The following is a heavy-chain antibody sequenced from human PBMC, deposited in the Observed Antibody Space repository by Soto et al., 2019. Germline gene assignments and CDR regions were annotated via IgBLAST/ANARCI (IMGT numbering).Heavy chain of an antibody. J-gene: IGHJ4*02. CDR3: ARDFTGWPPDGVDS. CDR2: IIPIFGIV. CDR1: GGTFSNYP. V-gene: IGHV1-69*13. D-gene: IGHD3-16*01. Sequence: SVKVSCKASGGTFSNYPISWVRQAPGQGLEWMGGIIPIFGIVNYAQKFQGRVTITADGSTSTAYMELRSLTSDDTAVYYCARDFTGWPPDGVDSWGQGTLVTVSS.